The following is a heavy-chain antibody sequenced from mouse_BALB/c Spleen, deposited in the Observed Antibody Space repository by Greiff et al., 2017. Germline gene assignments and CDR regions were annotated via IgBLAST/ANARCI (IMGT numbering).Heavy chain of an antibody. D-gene: IGHD2-3*01. Sequence: EVKLQESGGGLVQPGGSLRLSCATSGFTFTDYYMSWVRQPPGKALEWLGFIRNKANGYTTEYSASVKGRFTISRDNSQSILYLQMNTLRAEDSATYYCARDKNDGYWFAYWGQGTLVTVSA. CDR3: ARDKNDGYWFAY. V-gene: IGHV7-3*02. CDR1: GFTFTDYY. J-gene: IGHJ3*01. CDR2: IRNKANGYTT.